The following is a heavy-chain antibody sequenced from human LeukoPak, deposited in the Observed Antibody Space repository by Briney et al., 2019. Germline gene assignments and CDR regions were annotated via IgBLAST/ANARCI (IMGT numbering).Heavy chain of an antibody. CDR3: ARVGRRKGIVVVPAANPLDY. V-gene: IGHV3-30-3*01. CDR1: GFTFSSYA. D-gene: IGHD2-2*01. Sequence: GRSLRLSCAASGFTFSSYAMHWVRQAPGKGLEWVAVISYDGSNKYYADSVKGRFTISRDNSKNTLYLQMNSLRAEDTAVYYCARVGRRKGIVVVPAANPLDYWGQGTLVTVSS. CDR2: ISYDGSNK. J-gene: IGHJ4*02.